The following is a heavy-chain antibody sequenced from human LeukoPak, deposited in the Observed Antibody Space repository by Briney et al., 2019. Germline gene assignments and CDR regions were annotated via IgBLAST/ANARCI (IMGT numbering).Heavy chain of an antibody. CDR1: GYTFTGYY. J-gene: IGHJ4*02. CDR2: INPNSGGT. CDR3: ARQFTFGGVIIPFDY. D-gene: IGHD3-16*02. V-gene: IGHV1-2*02. Sequence: ASVKVSCKASGYTFTGYYMHWVRQAPGQGLEWMGWINPNSGGTNYAQKFQGRVTMTRDTSISTAYMELSRLRSDDTAVYYCARQFTFGGVIIPFDYWGQGTLVTVSS.